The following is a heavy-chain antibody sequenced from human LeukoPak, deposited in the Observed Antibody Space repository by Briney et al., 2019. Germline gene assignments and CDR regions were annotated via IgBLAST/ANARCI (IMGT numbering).Heavy chain of an antibody. D-gene: IGHD4-23*01. V-gene: IGHV3-30*03. J-gene: IGHJ4*02. CDR3: ARDRGGNEFDY. Sequence: GGSLRLSCTASGFTFSNYGMQWVRQAPGKGLEWMATISYDGNNNYYTYSVKGRFTVSRDNSKNTLYLQMNSLRGEDTGVYYCARDRGGNEFDYWGQGTLVTVSS. CDR2: ISYDGNNN. CDR1: GFTFSNYG.